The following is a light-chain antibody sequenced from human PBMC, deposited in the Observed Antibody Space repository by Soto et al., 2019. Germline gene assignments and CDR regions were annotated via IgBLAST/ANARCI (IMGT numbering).Light chain of an antibody. J-gene: IGLJ3*02. CDR1: TSDIGRYDF. CDR3: SSHTTSTYWV. Sequence: QSVLTQPASVSGSPGQSITISCTGTTSDIGRYDFVSWYLQHPGKAPKLIIYEVVVRPSGVSDRFSGSKSGNTASLTISGLQTEDEGDYYCSSHTTSTYWVFGGGTKLTVL. V-gene: IGLV2-14*01. CDR2: EVV.